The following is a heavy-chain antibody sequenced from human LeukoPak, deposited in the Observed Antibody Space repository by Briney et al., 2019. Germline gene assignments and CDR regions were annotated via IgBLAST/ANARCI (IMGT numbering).Heavy chain of an antibody. J-gene: IGHJ4*02. V-gene: IGHV4-59*08. Sequence: PSETLSLTCTVSGGSISSSYWSWIRQPPGKGLEWIGYIYHSGDTNSNPSLKSRVTISMDTSKNQFSLKLSSVAAADTAVYYCARHNFARPFDYWGRGTQVTVSS. CDR2: IYHSGDT. CDR3: ARHNFARPFDY. CDR1: GGSISSSY. D-gene: IGHD6-6*01.